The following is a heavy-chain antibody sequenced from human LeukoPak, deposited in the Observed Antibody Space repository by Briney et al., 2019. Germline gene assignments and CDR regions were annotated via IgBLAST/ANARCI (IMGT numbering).Heavy chain of an antibody. CDR2: IGTAGDT. CDR1: GFSLSSYD. D-gene: IGHD1-20*01. Sequence: GGSLRLSCVASGFSLSSYDMHWVRQATGKGLEWVSAIGTAGDTYYPGSVKGRFTISRENAKNSLYLQMNSLRAGDTAVYYCARVGRSLRASGPARGLTGAYGMDVWGQGTTVTVSS. J-gene: IGHJ6*02. V-gene: IGHV3-13*01. CDR3: ARVGRSLRASGPARGLTGAYGMDV.